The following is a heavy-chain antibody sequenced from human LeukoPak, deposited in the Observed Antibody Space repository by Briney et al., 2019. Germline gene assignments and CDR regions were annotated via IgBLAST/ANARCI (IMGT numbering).Heavy chain of an antibody. Sequence: SETLSLTCTVSGGSISSYYWSWIRQPPGKGLEWIGYIYYSGSTNYNPSLKSRVTISVDTSKNQFSLKLSSVTAADTAVYYCARLYSGYDRVFDPWGQGILVTVSS. CDR3: ARLYSGYDRVFDP. V-gene: IGHV4-59*01. D-gene: IGHD5-12*01. CDR2: IYYSGST. CDR1: GGSISSYY. J-gene: IGHJ5*02.